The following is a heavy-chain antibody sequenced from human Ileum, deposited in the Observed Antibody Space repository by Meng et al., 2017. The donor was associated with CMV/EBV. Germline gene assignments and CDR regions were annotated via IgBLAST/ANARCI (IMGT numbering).Heavy chain of an antibody. J-gene: IGHJ5*02. Sequence: GESLKISCAASGFVLSDYEMNWVRQAPGKGLEWIAYISNSGTTMYYADSAKGRFTISRDNAKNSLYLQMNSLRADDTGVYYCVKVLFDHSASWYGSGFDPWGQGALVTVSS. D-gene: IGHD2-2*01. CDR1: GFVLSDYE. CDR3: VKVLFDHSASWYGSGFDP. CDR2: ISNSGTTM. V-gene: IGHV3-48*03.